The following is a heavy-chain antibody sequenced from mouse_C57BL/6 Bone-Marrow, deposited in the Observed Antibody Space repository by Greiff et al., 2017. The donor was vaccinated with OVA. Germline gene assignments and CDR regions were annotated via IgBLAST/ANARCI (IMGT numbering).Heavy chain of an antibody. Sequence: VQGVESGAELVRPGTSVKVSCKASGYAFTNYLIEWVKQRPGQGLEWIGVINPGSGGTNYNEKFKGKATLTADKSSSTAYMQLSSLTSEDSAVYFCARGATVDAMDYWGQGTSVTVSS. CDR3: ARGATVDAMDY. V-gene: IGHV1-54*01. J-gene: IGHJ4*01. CDR2: INPGSGGT. CDR1: GYAFTNYL. D-gene: IGHD1-1*01.